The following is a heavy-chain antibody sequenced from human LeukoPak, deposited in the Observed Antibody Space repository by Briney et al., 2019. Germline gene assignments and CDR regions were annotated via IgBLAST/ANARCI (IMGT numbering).Heavy chain of an antibody. J-gene: IGHJ4*02. Sequence: PSETLSLTCTVSGGSIGSSSYYWGWIRQPPGKGLEWIGSIYYSGSTYYNPSLKSRVTISVDTSKNQFSLKLSSVTAADTAVYYCARLMTYYDSSGYPSPGGFDYWGQGTLVTVSS. CDR1: GGSIGSSSYY. D-gene: IGHD3-22*01. CDR3: ARLMTYYDSSGYPSPGGFDY. CDR2: IYYSGST. V-gene: IGHV4-39*01.